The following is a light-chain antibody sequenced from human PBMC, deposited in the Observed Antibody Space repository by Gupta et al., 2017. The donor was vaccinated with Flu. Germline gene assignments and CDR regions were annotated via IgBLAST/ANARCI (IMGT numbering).Light chain of an antibody. CDR3: QSYDSSLIGYV. CDR1: SSNIETGYD. J-gene: IGLJ1*01. Sequence: HSVLMQPLSVSGAPRERVTITCTGSSSNIETGYDVHWYQQMPGTAPKLLIYGNNNRPSGVPDRFAGSKSGTSASLAITGLQAEDESDYDCQSYDSSLIGYVFGTGTKVTVL. V-gene: IGLV1-40*01. CDR2: GNN.